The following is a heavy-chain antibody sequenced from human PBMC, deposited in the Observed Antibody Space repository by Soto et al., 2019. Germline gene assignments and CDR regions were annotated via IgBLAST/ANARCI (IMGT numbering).Heavy chain of an antibody. Sequence: QVHLRESGPRTVRPSGTLSLTCAVSGTSISSTFWWTWVRQPPGQGLEWIGEVYHTGSTKYNPSLKHRVTISVDKSNNQYSLELRAGTAADTAVYYCAAPPAPIVVVTTEIPPGRQGTLVTVSS. CDR3: AAPPAPIVVVTTEIPP. V-gene: IGHV4-4*02. CDR1: GTSISSTFW. J-gene: IGHJ5*02. D-gene: IGHD2-21*02. CDR2: VYHTGST.